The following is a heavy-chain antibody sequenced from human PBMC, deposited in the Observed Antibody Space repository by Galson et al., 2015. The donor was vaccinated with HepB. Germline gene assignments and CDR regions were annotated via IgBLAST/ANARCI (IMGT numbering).Heavy chain of an antibody. Sequence: SPRLSCAASGFTFSSYRMSWVRQAPGKGLEWVSVLSSNGGSTYYADSVKGRLTLSRDNSKNTLYLHMNNLRAADTAVYYCSRGISNPDYWGQGTLVIVPS. CDR1: GFTFSSYR. V-gene: IGHV3-23*01. D-gene: IGHD1-14*01. J-gene: IGHJ4*02. CDR2: LSSNGGST. CDR3: SRGISNPDY.